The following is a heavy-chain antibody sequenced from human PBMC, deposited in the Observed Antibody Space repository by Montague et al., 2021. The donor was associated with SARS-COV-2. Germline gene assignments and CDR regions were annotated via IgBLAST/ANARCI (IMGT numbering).Heavy chain of an antibody. J-gene: IGHJ4*01. Sequence: SETLSLTCTVSGGTISSYYWSWVRQAPGKGLEWIGLIYYSGTTXXXPSXXXRVTLSVDTSKNQFFLELRSVTPADTAFYYCARQRGPPTIAYYFDFWGHGALDTVSS. D-gene: IGHD1-26*01. CDR2: IYYSGTT. CDR1: GGTISSYY. CDR3: ARQRGPPTIAYYFDF. V-gene: IGHV4-59*13.